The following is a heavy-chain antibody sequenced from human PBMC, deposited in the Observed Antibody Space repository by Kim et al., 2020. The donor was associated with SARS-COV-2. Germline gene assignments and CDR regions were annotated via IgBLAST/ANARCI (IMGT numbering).Heavy chain of an antibody. D-gene: IGHD3-3*01. J-gene: IGHJ6*02. CDR3: ARDREPSKYYDFWSGYYNYYGMDV. CDR1: GGTFSSYA. Sequence: SVKVSCKASGGTFSSYAISWVRQAPGQGLEWMGGIIPIFGTANYAQKFQGRVTITADESTSTAYMELSSLRSEDTAVYYCARDREPSKYYDFWSGYYNYYGMDVWGQGTTVTVSS. CDR2: IIPIFGTA. V-gene: IGHV1-69*13.